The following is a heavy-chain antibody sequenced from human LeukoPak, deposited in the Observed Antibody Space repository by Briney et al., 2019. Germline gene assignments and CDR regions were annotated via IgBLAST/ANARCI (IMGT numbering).Heavy chain of an antibody. Sequence: PSETLSLTCTVSGGSISSYYWSWIRQPPGKGLEWIGYIYYGGSTNYNPSLKSRVTISVDTSKNQFSLKLSSVTAADTAVYYCARMVRDYWGQGTLVTGFS. CDR1: GGSISSYY. J-gene: IGHJ4*02. CDR3: ARMVRDY. V-gene: IGHV4-59*01. CDR2: IYYGGST. D-gene: IGHD2-8*01.